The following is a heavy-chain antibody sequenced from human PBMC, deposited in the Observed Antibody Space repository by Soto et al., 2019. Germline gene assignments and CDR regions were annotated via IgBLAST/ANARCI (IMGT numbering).Heavy chain of an antibody. CDR3: ARGPGELELPYYFDH. CDR2: ISGSGGST. CDR1: GFTFSSYA. J-gene: IGHJ4*02. D-gene: IGHD1-7*01. V-gene: IGHV3-23*01. Sequence: GGSLRLSCAASGFTFSSYAMSWVRQAPGKGLEWVSAISGSGGSTYYADSVKGRFTISRHNSKNTLYLQMNSLRAEDTAVYYCARGPGELELPYYFDHWGQGTMVTVSS.